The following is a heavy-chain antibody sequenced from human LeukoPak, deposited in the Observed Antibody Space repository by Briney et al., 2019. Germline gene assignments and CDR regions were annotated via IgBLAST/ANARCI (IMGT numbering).Heavy chain of an antibody. CDR1: GGSISSYY. Sequence: SETLSLTCTVSGGSISSYYWSWIRQPAGKGLEWIGRIYTSGSTNYNPSLKSRVTMSVDTSKNQFSLKLSSVTAADTAVYYCARHDVDTAMANFDYWGQGTLVTVSS. J-gene: IGHJ4*02. V-gene: IGHV4-4*07. CDR3: ARHDVDTAMANFDY. D-gene: IGHD5-18*01. CDR2: IYTSGST.